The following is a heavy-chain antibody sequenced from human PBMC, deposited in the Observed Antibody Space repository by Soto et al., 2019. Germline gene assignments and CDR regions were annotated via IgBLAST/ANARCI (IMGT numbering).Heavy chain of an antibody. CDR2: IYHSGST. D-gene: IGHD2-2*01. CDR3: GRVPTP. CDR1: GGSISSGGYS. J-gene: IGHJ5*02. Sequence: ASETLSLTCAVSGGSISSGGYSWSWIRQPPGKGLEWIGYIYHSGSTYYIPSLKSRVTISVDRSKNQFSLKLSSVTAADTAVYYYGRVPTPWRQGTLDTVSS. V-gene: IGHV4-30-2*01.